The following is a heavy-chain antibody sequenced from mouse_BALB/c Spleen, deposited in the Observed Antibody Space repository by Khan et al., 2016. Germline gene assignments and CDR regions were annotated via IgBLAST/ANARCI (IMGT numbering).Heavy chain of an antibody. D-gene: IGHD1-1*01. J-gene: IGHJ4*01. V-gene: IGHV3-8*02. CDR3: ARYDGSSYVRAMDY. CDR1: GDSITSGY. CDR2: ISYSGST. Sequence: EVQLQESGPSLVKPSQTLSLTCSVTGDSITSGYWNWIRKFPGIKLEYMGYISYSGSTYYNPSPKSRISITRDTSKNQYFLQLISVTTEDTATYYCARYDGSSYVRAMDYWGQGTSVTVSS.